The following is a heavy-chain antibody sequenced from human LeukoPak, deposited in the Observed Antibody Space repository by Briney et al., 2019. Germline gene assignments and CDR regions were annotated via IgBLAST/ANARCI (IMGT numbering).Heavy chain of an antibody. Sequence: ASVKVSCKASGYTFTSYYMHWVRQAPGQGLEWMGIINPSGGSTSYAQKFQGRVTMTRDTSTSTVYMELSSLRSEDTAVYYCARSSYYYDSSGPRRLDYRGQGTLVTVSS. V-gene: IGHV1-46*01. J-gene: IGHJ4*02. CDR3: ARSSYYYDSSGPRRLDY. CDR1: GYTFTSYY. CDR2: INPSGGST. D-gene: IGHD3-22*01.